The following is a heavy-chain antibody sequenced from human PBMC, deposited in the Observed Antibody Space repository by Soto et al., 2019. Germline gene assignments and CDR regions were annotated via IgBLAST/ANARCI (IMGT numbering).Heavy chain of an antibody. V-gene: IGHV4-59*01. D-gene: IGHD4-17*01. CDR2: IYYSGST. J-gene: IGHJ5*02. CDR1: GGSLSRYY. Sequence: SETLSLTCTVSGGSLSRYYWSWIRQPPGKGLEWIGYIYYSGSTNYNPSLKSRVTISVDTSKNQFSLKLSSVTAADTAVYYCAREEDYGDYRWFDPWGQGTLVTVSS. CDR3: AREEDYGDYRWFDP.